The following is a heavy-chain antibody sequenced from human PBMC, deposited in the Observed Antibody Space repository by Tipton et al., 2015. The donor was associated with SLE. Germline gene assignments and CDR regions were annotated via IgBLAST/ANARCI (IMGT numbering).Heavy chain of an antibody. D-gene: IGHD1-14*01. CDR3: ARDFGLTLYGMDV. V-gene: IGHV3-30*04. J-gene: IGHJ6*02. CDR1: GFTFSSYA. Sequence: SLRLSCAASGFTFSSYAMHWVRQAPGKGLEWVAVISYDGSNKYYADSVKGRFTISRDNSKNTLYLQMNSLRAEVTAVYYCARDFGLTLYGMDVWGQGTTVTVSS. CDR2: ISYDGSNK.